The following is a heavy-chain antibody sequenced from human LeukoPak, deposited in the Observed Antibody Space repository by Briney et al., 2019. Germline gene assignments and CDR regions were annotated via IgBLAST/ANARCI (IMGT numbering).Heavy chain of an antibody. Sequence: PGGSLRLSCAASGFTFSTSPMHWVRQAPGKGLEYVSAISSNGGSTYYADSVKGRFTISRDNSNNTLYLQMGSLRAEDMAVYYCARERGWYDYWGQGTLVTVSS. V-gene: IGHV3-64*02. D-gene: IGHD6-19*01. CDR2: ISSNGGST. CDR3: ARERGWYDY. J-gene: IGHJ4*02. CDR1: GFTFSTSP.